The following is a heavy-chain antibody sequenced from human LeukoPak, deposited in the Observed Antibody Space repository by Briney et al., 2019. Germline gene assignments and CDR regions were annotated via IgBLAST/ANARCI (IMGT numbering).Heavy chain of an antibody. D-gene: IGHD2-15*01. J-gene: IGHJ5*02. CDR3: ARDQGYCSGGSCLDWFDP. V-gene: IGHV4-39*07. CDR1: GGSISSTSYY. CDR2: IYYSGST. Sequence: SKTLSLTCTVSGGSISSTSYYWGWIRQPPGKGLDWIGSIYYSGSTYYNPSLKSRVTISVDTSKNQFSLKLSSVTAADTAVYYCARDQGYCSGGSCLDWFDPWGQGTLVTVSS.